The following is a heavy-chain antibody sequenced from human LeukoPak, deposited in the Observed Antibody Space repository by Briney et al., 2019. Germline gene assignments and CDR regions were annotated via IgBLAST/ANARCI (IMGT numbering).Heavy chain of an antibody. D-gene: IGHD2/OR15-2a*01. J-gene: IGHJ4*02. CDR1: GNYW. V-gene: IGHV3-74*01. CDR3: VSFYETY. CDR2: INSDGSWT. Sequence: GGSLRLSCAASGNYWMHWVRQVPGKGLVWVSHINSDGSWTSYADSVKGRFTISIDNAKNTVYLQMNSLRAEDTAVYYCVSFYETYWGRGTLVTVSS.